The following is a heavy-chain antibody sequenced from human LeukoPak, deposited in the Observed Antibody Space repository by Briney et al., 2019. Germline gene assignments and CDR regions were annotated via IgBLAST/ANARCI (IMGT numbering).Heavy chain of an antibody. D-gene: IGHD3-10*01. J-gene: IGHJ4*02. CDR1: GFTFSSYW. V-gene: IGHV3-74*01. Sequence: GGSLRLSCAASGFTFSSYWMHWVRQAPGKGLLWVSRINTDGSSTNFADSVRGRFTISRDNAKNTLYLQMNSLRAEDTAVYYCARAQTYYGSGSYLYWGQGTLVTVSS. CDR3: ARAQTYYGSGSYLY. CDR2: INTDGSST.